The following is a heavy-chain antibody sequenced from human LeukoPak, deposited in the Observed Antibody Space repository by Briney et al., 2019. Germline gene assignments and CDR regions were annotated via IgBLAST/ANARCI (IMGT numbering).Heavy chain of an antibody. CDR2: ISGSGDST. Sequence: TGGSLRLSCAASGFTFSNYAMRWLRQAPGMGLEWVSGISGSGDSTYYADSVKGRFTISRDNSKNTLYLQMNSLRAEDTAVYYCAKVVGYCSSTSCYGLFDYWGQGTLVTVSS. D-gene: IGHD2-2*01. CDR1: GFTFSNYA. CDR3: AKVVGYCSSTSCYGLFDY. V-gene: IGHV3-23*01. J-gene: IGHJ4*02.